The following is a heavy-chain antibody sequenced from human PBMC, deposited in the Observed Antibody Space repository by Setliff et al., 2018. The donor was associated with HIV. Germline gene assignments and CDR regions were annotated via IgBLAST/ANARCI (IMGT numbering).Heavy chain of an antibody. D-gene: IGHD3-9*01. Sequence: PSETLSLTCPVSGGSISRGSYYWSWIRQPAGKGLEWIGHIYTSGSTNYNPSLKSRVTISVDTSKNQFSLKLSSVTAADTAVYYCARTLDSEVYWYFDLWGRGTLVTVSS. CDR3: ARTLDSEVYWYFDL. J-gene: IGHJ2*01. CDR2: IYTSGST. V-gene: IGHV4-61*09. CDR1: GGSISRGSYY.